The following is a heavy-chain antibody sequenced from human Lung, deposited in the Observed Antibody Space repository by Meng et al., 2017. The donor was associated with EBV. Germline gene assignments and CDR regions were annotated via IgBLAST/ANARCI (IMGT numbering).Heavy chain of an antibody. CDR1: GFRFSRFW. CDR2: TNEDGGIT. V-gene: IGHV3-74*01. Sequence: VQLVESGGGLVQPGGSLRLSLTVSGFRFSRFWIHWVRQVPGKGLVWVARTNEDGGITTYADSVKGRFIISRDNTRNTLYLQMNSLRDEDTAVYFCSRDLAGPFDDWGQGTLVTVSS. CDR3: SRDLAGPFDD. J-gene: IGHJ4*02.